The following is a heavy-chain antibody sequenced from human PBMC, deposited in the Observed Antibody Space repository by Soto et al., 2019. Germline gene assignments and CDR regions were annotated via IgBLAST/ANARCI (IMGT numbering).Heavy chain of an antibody. V-gene: IGHV1-69*13. Sequence: SVKVSCKASGGTFSSYAISWVRQAPGQGLEWMGGIIPIFGTANYAQKFQGRVTITADESTSTAYMELSSLRSEDTAVYYCASADFWSGPRRYYYGMDVWGQGTTVTVSS. J-gene: IGHJ6*02. D-gene: IGHD3-3*01. CDR2: IIPIFGTA. CDR3: ASADFWSGPRRYYYGMDV. CDR1: GGTFSSYA.